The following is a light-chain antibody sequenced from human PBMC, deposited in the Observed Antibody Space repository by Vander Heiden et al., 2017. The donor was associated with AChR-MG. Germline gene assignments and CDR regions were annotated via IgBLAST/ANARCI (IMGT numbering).Light chain of an antibody. CDR3: SSYTGSTYRVV. J-gene: IGLJ2*01. Sequence: QSALTQPASVSGAPGQSITISCTVISSDVGDDKYVSWYQQFPGKAPKLMLYDVSNRPSGVSDRFSGSESANTAYLTISGLQAEDEADYFCSSYTGSTYRVVFGGGTRLTVL. CDR2: DVS. V-gene: IGLV2-14*03. CDR1: SSDVGDDKY.